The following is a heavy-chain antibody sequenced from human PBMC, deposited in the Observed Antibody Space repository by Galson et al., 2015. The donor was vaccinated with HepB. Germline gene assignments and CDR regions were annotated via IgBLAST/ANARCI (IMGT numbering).Heavy chain of an antibody. V-gene: IGHV3-30*03. J-gene: IGHJ4*02. Sequence: SLRLSCAASGFTFSSYGMHWVRQAPGKGLEWVADISYDGSNKYYADSVKGRFTISRDNSKNTLYLQMNSLRAEDTAVYYCASDPGPLWFRELLKGYYFDYWGQATLVTVSS. D-gene: IGHD3-10*01. CDR2: ISYDGSNK. CDR3: ASDPGPLWFRELLKGYYFDY. CDR1: GFTFSSYG.